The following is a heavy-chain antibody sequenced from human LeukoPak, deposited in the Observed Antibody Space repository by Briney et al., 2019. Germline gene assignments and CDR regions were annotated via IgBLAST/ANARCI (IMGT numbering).Heavy chain of an antibody. CDR1: GGTFSSYA. CDR2: IIPIFGTA. D-gene: IGHD4-17*01. V-gene: IGHV1-69*05. CDR3: ARDRYGDYAPFDY. Sequence: ASVKVSCKASGGTFSSYAISWVRQAPGQGLEWMGGIIPIFGTANYAQKFQGRVTMTRDTSTSTVYMELSSLRSEDTAVYYCARDRYGDYAPFDYWGQGTLVTVSS. J-gene: IGHJ4*02.